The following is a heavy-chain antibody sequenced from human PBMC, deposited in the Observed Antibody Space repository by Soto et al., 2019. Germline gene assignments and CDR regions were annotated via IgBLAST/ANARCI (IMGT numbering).Heavy chain of an antibody. Sequence: QVQLQESGPGLVKPSGTLSLTCAVSGGSISSSNWWSWVRQPPGKGLEWIGEIYHSGRTNYNPSLKSRCTRSVDKSKNQFSLKLNSVTAADTAVYYCAKVRESRGPQPFDYWGQGTLVTVSS. CDR2: IYHSGRT. V-gene: IGHV4-4*02. D-gene: IGHD3-10*01. CDR1: GGSISSSNW. J-gene: IGHJ4*02. CDR3: AKVRESRGPQPFDY.